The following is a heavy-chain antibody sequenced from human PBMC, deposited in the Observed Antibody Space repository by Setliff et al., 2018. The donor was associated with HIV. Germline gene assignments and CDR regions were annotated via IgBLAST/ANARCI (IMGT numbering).Heavy chain of an antibody. CDR3: ARPLAGAVAQGAFDI. D-gene: IGHD6-19*01. V-gene: IGHV4-39*01. J-gene: IGHJ3*02. CDR2: IYYSGSA. CDR1: GGSIISSSYF. Sequence: SETLSLTCTVSGGSIISSSYFWGWIRQPPGKGLEWIGSIYYSGSAYYNSSLKSRVTISIDTSKNQFSLRMSSVTAADTAVYYCARPLAGAVAQGAFDIWGQGTMVTVSS.